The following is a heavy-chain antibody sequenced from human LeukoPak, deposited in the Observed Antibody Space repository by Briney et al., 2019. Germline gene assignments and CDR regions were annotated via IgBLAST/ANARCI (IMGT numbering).Heavy chain of an antibody. CDR1: GFTFSSYS. Sequence: GGSQRLSCAASGFTFSSYSMNWVRQAPGKGLEWVSYISSSSSTIYYADSVKGRFTISRDNAKNSLYLQMNSLRAEDTAVYYCARDLGDYTVTNENYFDYWGQGTLVTVSS. CDR3: ARDLGDYTVTNENYFDY. J-gene: IGHJ4*02. V-gene: IGHV3-48*01. CDR2: ISSSSSTI. D-gene: IGHD4-17*01.